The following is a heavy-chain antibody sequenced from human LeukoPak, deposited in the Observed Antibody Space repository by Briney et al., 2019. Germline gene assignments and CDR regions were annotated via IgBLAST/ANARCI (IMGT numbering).Heavy chain of an antibody. CDR1: ELTFTTYG. Sequence: PEGSLRLSCEASELTFTTYGMHWVRQAPGKGLEWVAFIPYDASNEYYADSVKGRFTISRDNSKNTLYLQMNSLRAEDTAVYYCAKWKNNNSGFDHWGQGTLVTVSS. D-gene: IGHD5-12*01. V-gene: IGHV3-30*02. CDR2: IPYDASNE. J-gene: IGHJ5*02. CDR3: AKWKNNNSGFDH.